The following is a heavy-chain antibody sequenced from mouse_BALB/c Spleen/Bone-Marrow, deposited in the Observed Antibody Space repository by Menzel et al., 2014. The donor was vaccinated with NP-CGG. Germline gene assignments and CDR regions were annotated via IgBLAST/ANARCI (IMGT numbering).Heavy chain of an antibody. CDR2: ISNGGGTT. J-gene: IGHJ2*01. CDR3: VRHSTMVVAGY. CDR1: GFTFSSYT. V-gene: IGHV5-12-2*01. Sequence: EVKLVESGGGLVQPGGSLKLSCAASGFTFSSYTMSWFRQIPEKRLEWVAYISNGGGTTYYPDTVKGRFTISRDNAKNTLYLQMSSLKSEDTAMYYCVRHSTMVVAGYWGQGTTLTVSS. D-gene: IGHD1-1*01.